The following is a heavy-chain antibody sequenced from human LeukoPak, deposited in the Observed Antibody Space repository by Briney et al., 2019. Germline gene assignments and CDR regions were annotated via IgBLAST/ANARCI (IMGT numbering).Heavy chain of an antibody. D-gene: IGHD4-23*01. Sequence: GGSLRLSCAASGFTFSSYAMHWVRQAPGKGLEFVSAISSNGGSTYHANSVKGRFIISRDNSKNTLYLQMGSLRTEDMAVYYCASGTVVFPYYYYAMDVWGQGTTVTVSS. J-gene: IGHJ6*02. CDR2: ISSNGGST. CDR3: ASGTVVFPYYYYAMDV. V-gene: IGHV3-64*01. CDR1: GFTFSSYA.